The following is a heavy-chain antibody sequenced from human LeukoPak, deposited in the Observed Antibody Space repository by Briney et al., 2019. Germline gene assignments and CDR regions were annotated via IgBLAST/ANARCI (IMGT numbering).Heavy chain of an antibody. Sequence: GESLKISCKGSGYSFTSYWIGWVRQLPGKGLEWMGIIYPGDSDTRYSPSFQGQVTISADKSISTAYLQWSSLKASDTAMYYCARGSYYYGSSGDAFDIWGQGTMVTVSS. V-gene: IGHV5-51*01. CDR3: ARGSYYYGSSGDAFDI. CDR2: IYPGDSDT. J-gene: IGHJ3*02. CDR1: GYSFTSYW. D-gene: IGHD3-22*01.